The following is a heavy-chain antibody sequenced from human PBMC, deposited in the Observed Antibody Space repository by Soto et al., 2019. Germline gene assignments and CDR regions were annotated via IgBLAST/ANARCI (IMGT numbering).Heavy chain of an antibody. CDR2: IYYSGNT. V-gene: IGHV4-59*01. Sequence: PSETLSLTCTVSGGSINSFYWSWIRQPPGKGLEWLGYIYYSGNTNYNPSLKSRVTISVDTLKNQFSLKLSSVTAADTAVYYCARVTRDVYNRRPDYFDYWGQGTLVTVSS. J-gene: IGHJ4*02. CDR3: ARVTRDVYNRRPDYFDY. CDR1: GGSINSFY. D-gene: IGHD1-1*01.